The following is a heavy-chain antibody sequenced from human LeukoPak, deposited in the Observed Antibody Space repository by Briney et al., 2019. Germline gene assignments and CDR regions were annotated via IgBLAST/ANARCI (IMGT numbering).Heavy chain of an antibody. V-gene: IGHV3-23*01. CDR1: GFTFSISA. CDR2: ISGSGGSP. J-gene: IGHJ3*02. D-gene: IGHD4-23*01. CDR3: AKGQLLGDAFDI. Sequence: GGSLRLSCAASGFTFSISAIRWARHPPGEGREWVSTISGSGGSPYYADSVKGRFTIARDNDKNTLYRQMNGLRAEDAAVYYWAKGQLLGDAFDIWGQGTMVTVS.